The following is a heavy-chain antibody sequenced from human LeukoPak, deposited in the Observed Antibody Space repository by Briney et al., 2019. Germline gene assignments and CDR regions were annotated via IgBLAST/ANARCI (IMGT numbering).Heavy chain of an antibody. J-gene: IGHJ5*02. CDR1: GGSISSGSYY. Sequence: PSETLSLTCTVSGGSISSGSYYWAWIRQPPGKGLEWIGTIYYTGSPYYNPSLKSRVTISVDTSKKQFSLKLSSVTAADTAVYYCARNCTSGSRHEAFDPWGQGTLVTVSS. D-gene: IGHD2-15*01. CDR2: IYYTGSP. CDR3: ARNCTSGSRHEAFDP. V-gene: IGHV4-39*01.